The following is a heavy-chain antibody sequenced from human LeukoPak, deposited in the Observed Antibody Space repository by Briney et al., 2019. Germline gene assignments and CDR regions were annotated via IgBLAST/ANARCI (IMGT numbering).Heavy chain of an antibody. J-gene: IGHJ4*02. CDR2: IYYSGST. CDR3: ARGDYVNFAY. D-gene: IGHD4-17*01. Sequence: KTSETLSLTCTVSGGSISNYYWSWVRQPPGKGLEWIGYIYYSGSTNYNPSPKSRVTISVDMSKNQFSLKLSSVTAADTAVYYCARGDYVNFAYWGQGTLVTVSS. V-gene: IGHV4-59*01. CDR1: GGSISNYY.